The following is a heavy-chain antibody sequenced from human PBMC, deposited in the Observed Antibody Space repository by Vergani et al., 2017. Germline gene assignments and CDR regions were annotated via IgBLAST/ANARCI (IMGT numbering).Heavy chain of an antibody. J-gene: IGHJ6*03. CDR3: AKGGGGYSYYYYYMDV. CDR2: ISGSGGRT. V-gene: IGHV3-23*01. D-gene: IGHD5-24*01. Sequence: EVQLLESGGGLVQPGGSLRLSCAASGFTFSSYAMSWVRQAPGEGLEWVSAISGSGGRTYYAASVKGRFTISRDNSKNTLYLQMNSLRAEDTAVYYCAKGGGGYSYYYYYMDVWGKGTTVTVSS. CDR1: GFTFSSYA.